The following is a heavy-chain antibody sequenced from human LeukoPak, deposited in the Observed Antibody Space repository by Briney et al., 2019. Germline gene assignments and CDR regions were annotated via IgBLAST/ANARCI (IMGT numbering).Heavy chain of an antibody. J-gene: IGHJ6*02. Sequence: SETLSLTCTVSGGSISSYYWSWIRQPPGKGLEWIGYIYYSGSTNYNPSLKSRVTISVDTSKNQFSLKLSSVTAADTAVYYCARALPPYSSGWYIGDYYYYGMDVWDQGTTVTVSS. D-gene: IGHD6-19*01. CDR3: ARALPPYSSGWYIGDYYYYGMDV. CDR1: GGSISSYY. V-gene: IGHV4-59*01. CDR2: IYYSGST.